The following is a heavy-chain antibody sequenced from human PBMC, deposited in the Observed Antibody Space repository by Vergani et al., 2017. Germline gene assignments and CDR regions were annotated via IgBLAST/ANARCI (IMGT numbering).Heavy chain of an antibody. V-gene: IGHV3-30*14. J-gene: IGHJ5*02. CDR1: GFTFSSYA. D-gene: IGHD5-24*01. CDR2: ISYDGSNK. Sequence: QVQLVESGGGVVHPGRSLRLSCAASGFTFSSYAMHWVRQAPGKGLEWVAVISYDGSNKYYADSVKGRFTISRDNSKNTLYLQMNSLRAEDTAVYYCARDRLRGSRGNTEMATIGNWFDPWGQGTLVTVSS. CDR3: ARDRLRGSRGNTEMATIGNWFDP.